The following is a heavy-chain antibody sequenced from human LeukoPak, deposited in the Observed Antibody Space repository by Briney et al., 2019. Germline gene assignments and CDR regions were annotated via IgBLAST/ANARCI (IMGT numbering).Heavy chain of an antibody. CDR3: ARRRESSGTDFDY. V-gene: IGHV4-38-2*02. D-gene: IGHD3-22*01. J-gene: IGHJ4*02. Sequence: PSETLSLTCTVSGYSISSGYYWGWIRQPPGKGLEWIGSIYHSGSTYYNPSLKSRVTISVDTSKNRFSLKLSSVTAADTAVYYCARRRESSGTDFDYWGQGTLVTVSS. CDR2: IYHSGST. CDR1: GYSISSGYY.